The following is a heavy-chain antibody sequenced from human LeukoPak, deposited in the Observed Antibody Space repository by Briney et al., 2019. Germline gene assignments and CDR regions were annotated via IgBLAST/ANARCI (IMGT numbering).Heavy chain of an antibody. Sequence: KASETLSLTCTVSGASINNYYWSWIRQPAGKGLEWIGRIYSSGSTNYNPSLQSRVTISVDTSKNQFSLKLSSVTAADTAVYYCARGLLWFGELFPADIWGQGTMVTVSS. CDR1: GASINNYY. CDR3: ARGLLWFGELFPADI. CDR2: IYSSGST. D-gene: IGHD3-10*01. J-gene: IGHJ3*02. V-gene: IGHV4-4*07.